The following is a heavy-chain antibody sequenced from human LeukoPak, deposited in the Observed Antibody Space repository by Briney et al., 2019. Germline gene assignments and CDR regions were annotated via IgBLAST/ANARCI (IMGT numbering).Heavy chain of an antibody. V-gene: IGHV4-59*08. CDR3: ARFGITVVRGGKYYFDY. CDR2: IYYSGAT. Sequence: SETLSLTRTVSGGSISNYYWSWIRQPPGKGLEWIGHIYYSGATKYNPSLKSRITISVDTSKNQFSLMLSSVTAADTAVYYCARFGITVVRGGKYYFDYWGQGTLVTVSS. CDR1: GGSISNYY. D-gene: IGHD3-10*01. J-gene: IGHJ4*02.